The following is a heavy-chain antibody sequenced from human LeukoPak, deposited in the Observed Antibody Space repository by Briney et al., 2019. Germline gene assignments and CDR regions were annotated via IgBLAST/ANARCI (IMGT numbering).Heavy chain of an antibody. CDR3: ARDPCGGDCYSTFDY. CDR1: GFTFSSYG. V-gene: IGHV3-30*03. CDR2: ISYDGSNK. D-gene: IGHD2-21*02. J-gene: IGHJ4*02. Sequence: GGSLRLSCAASGFTFSSYGMHWVRQAPGKGLEWVAVISYDGSNKYYADSVKGRFTISRDNSKNTLYLQMNSLRAEDTAVYYCARDPCGGDCYSTFDYWGQGTLVTVSS.